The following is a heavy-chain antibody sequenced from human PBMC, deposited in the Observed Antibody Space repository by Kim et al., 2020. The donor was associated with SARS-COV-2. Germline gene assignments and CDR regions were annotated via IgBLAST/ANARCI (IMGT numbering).Heavy chain of an antibody. CDR1: GFTFSGSA. V-gene: IGHV3-73*01. J-gene: IGHJ4*02. CDR3: TRPGIAAAGTARGVDY. CDR2: IRSKANSYAT. D-gene: IGHD6-13*01. Sequence: GGSLRLSCAASGFTFSGSAMHWVRQASGKGLEWVGRIRSKANSYATAYAASVKGRFTISRDDSKNTAYLQMNSLKTEDTAVYYCTRPGIAAAGTARGVDYWGQGTLVTVSS.